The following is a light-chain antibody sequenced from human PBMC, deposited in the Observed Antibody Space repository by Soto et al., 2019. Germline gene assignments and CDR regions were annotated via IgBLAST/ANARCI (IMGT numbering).Light chain of an antibody. J-gene: IGLJ2*01. CDR3: SSYTGSKTL. CDR2: EVT. V-gene: IGLV2-8*01. Sequence: QSVLTQPPSASGSPGQSVTISCTGTSSDVGAYHLVSWYQQHPGKAPKLLIYEVTKRPSGVPDRFSGSKSGNTASLTVSGLQAEDEADYYCSSYTGSKTLFAGGTKVTVL. CDR1: SSDVGAYHL.